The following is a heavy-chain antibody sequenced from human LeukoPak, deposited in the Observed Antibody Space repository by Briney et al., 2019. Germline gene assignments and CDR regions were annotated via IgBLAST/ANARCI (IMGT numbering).Heavy chain of an antibody. D-gene: IGHD3-10*01. CDR2: INWNGGST. Sequence: GGSLRLSCAASGFTFSSYAMSWVRQAPGKGLEWVSGINWNGGSTGYADSVKGRFTISRDNAKNSLYLQMNNLRAEDTALYYCARRRVTVVRGVDITSYYFDYWGQGTLVTVSS. CDR3: ARRRVTVVRGVDITSYYFDY. J-gene: IGHJ4*02. V-gene: IGHV3-20*04. CDR1: GFTFSSYA.